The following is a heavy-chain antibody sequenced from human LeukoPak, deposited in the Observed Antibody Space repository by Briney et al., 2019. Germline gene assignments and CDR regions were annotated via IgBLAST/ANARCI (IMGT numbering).Heavy chain of an antibody. D-gene: IGHD1-26*01. V-gene: IGHV1-69*04. CDR2: IIPILGIA. J-gene: IGHJ4*02. CDR1: GGTFSSYA. CDR3: ARIYSGSYYADLSAFDY. Sequence: VASVKVSCKASGGTFSSYAISWVRQAPGQGLEWMGRIIPILGIANYAQKFQGRVTMTRDTSTSTVYMELSSLRSEDTAVYYCARIYSGSYYADLSAFDYWGQGTLVTVSS.